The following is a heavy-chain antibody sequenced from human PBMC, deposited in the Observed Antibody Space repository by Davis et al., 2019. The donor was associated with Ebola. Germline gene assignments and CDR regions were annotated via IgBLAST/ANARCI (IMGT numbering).Heavy chain of an antibody. Sequence: GESLKISCKGSGYSFTSYWIGWVRQMPGKGLEWMGIIYPGDSDTRYSPSFQGQVTISADKSISTAYLQWSSLKASDTAMYYCARPKYSSGWFAHFDYWGQGTLVTVSS. CDR1: GYSFTSYW. CDR3: ARPKYSSGWFAHFDY. D-gene: IGHD6-19*01. V-gene: IGHV5-51*01. CDR2: IYPGDSDT. J-gene: IGHJ4*02.